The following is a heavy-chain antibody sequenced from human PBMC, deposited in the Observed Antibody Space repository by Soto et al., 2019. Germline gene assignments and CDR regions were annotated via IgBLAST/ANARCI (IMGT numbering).Heavy chain of an antibody. Sequence: PSETLSLTCTVSGGSISPYYWSWIRQPPGKGLEWIGYIYYSGSTNYNPSLKSRVGMSIDTSKNQFSLELKSVTAADTATYFCVRDYLLTGFDTWGQGTLVTVSS. CDR3: VRDYLLTGFDT. J-gene: IGHJ5*02. V-gene: IGHV4-59*01. D-gene: IGHD3-9*01. CDR2: IYYSGST. CDR1: GGSISPYY.